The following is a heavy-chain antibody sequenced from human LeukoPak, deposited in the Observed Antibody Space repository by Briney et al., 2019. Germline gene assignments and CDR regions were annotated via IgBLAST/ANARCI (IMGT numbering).Heavy chain of an antibody. V-gene: IGHV5-51*01. CDR2: IYPDVSNT. D-gene: IGHD3-10*01. CDR3: ARFGGATMAFLQFDY. J-gene: IGHJ4*02. Sequence: PGESLKISCKWSGYMFTGYWIAWVRQMPGKGLEWVGLIYPDVSNTRYSPSFQGQVTFSADKSISTAYLKWNSLKASDTAMYFCARFGGATMAFLQFDYWGQGTLVTVSS. CDR1: GYMFTGYW.